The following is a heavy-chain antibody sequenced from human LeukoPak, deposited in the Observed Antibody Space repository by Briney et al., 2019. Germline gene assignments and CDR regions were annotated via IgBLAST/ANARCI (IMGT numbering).Heavy chain of an antibody. CDR2: IYWDGDK. CDR1: GFSLSTSGVA. CDR3: AHSKPGLLILHYFHY. V-gene: IGHV2-5*02. Sequence: SGPTLVNPTQTLTLTCTFSGFSLSTSGVAVGWIRQPPGKALDWLALIYWDGDKRYNSPLKIRLTVTNDTSKNQLALTMTSMDPVDRETYCYAHSKPGLLILHYFHYWREGPLVSVSS. J-gene: IGHJ4*02. D-gene: IGHD1-14*01.